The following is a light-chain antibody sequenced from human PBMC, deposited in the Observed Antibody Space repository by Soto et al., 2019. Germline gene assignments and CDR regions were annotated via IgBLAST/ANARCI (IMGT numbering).Light chain of an antibody. CDR1: TNEIGTVDL. V-gene: IGLV2-23*02. CDR2: EVF. J-gene: IGLJ2*01. CDR3: SSFADGFNVV. Sequence: QSALTQPASVSGSPGQSITISCTETTNEIGTVDLVSWYQQHPGKAPKVVIYEVFKRPSEIPARFSASKSGNTASLIVSGLQPEDEAEYFCSSFADGFNVVFGGGTKLTVL.